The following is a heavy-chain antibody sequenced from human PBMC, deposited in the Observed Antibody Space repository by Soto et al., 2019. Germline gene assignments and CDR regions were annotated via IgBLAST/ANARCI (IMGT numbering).Heavy chain of an antibody. D-gene: IGHD6-13*01. CDR1: GYTFTSYG. CDR3: ARVARYSSSWYAGY. V-gene: IGHV1-18*01. J-gene: IGHJ4*02. Sequence: GASVKVSCKASGYTFTSYGISWVRQAPGQGLEWMGWISAYNGNTNDAQKLQGRVTMTTDTSTSTAYMELRSLRSDDTAVYYCARVARYSSSWYAGYWGQGTLVTVPS. CDR2: ISAYNGNT.